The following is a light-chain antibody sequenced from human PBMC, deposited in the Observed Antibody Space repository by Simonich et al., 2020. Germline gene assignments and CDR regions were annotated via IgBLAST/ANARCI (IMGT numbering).Light chain of an antibody. CDR1: QGISRN. Sequence: AIRMTQSPSSLSASTGNRVTITCRASQGISRNLAWYQQKPGKAPKLLIYAASTLQSWVPSRFSGSGSGTDFTLTISSLQPEDFATYYCQQSYSTPWTFGQGTKVEIK. V-gene: IGKV1-8*01. CDR2: AAS. CDR3: QQSYSTPWT. J-gene: IGKJ1*01.